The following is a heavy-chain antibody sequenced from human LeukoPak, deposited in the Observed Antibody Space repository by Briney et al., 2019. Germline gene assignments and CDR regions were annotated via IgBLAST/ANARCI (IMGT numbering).Heavy chain of an antibody. CDR3: ATALYYYGSGSYYVFDY. Sequence: SETLSLTCTVSGGSISSGGYYWSWIRQHPGKGLEWIGYIYYSGSTYYNPSLKSRVTMSVDTSKNQFSLKLSSVTAADTAVYYCATALYYYGSGSYYVFDYWGQGTLVTVSS. CDR2: IYYSGST. V-gene: IGHV4-31*03. D-gene: IGHD3-10*01. CDR1: GGSISSGGYY. J-gene: IGHJ4*02.